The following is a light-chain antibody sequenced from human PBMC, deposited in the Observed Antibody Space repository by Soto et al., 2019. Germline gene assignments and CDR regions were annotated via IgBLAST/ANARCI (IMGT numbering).Light chain of an antibody. CDR2: DDN. J-gene: IGLJ3*02. CDR1: SSNIGNNY. CDR3: GTWDSSLSGGGV. V-gene: IGLV1-51*01. Sequence: QSVLTQPASVSAAPGQKVTISCSGSSSNIGNNYVSWYQQLPGTAPKLLIYDDNNRPSAIPDRISGSKSGTSATLGITGLQAGDEADYYCGTWDSSLSGGGVFGGGTKLTVL.